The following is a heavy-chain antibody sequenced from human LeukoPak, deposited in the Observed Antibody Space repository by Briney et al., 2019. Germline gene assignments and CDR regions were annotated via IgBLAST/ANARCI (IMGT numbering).Heavy chain of an antibody. Sequence: SETLSLTCAVYGGSFSGYYWSWIRQPPGKGLEWIGEINHSGSTNYNPSLKSRVTISVDTSKNQFSLKLSSVTAADTAVYYCARHVFDERFPVVVVAAALPDNWLDPWGQGTLVTVSS. V-gene: IGHV4-34*01. J-gene: IGHJ5*02. CDR1: GGSFSGYY. CDR2: INHSGST. D-gene: IGHD2-15*01. CDR3: ARHVFDERFPVVVVAAALPDNWLDP.